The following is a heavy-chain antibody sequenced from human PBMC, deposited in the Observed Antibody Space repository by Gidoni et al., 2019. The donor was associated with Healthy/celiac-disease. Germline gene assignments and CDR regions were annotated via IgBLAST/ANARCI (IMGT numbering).Heavy chain of an antibody. V-gene: IGHV3-21*01. CDR3: ARDITYDSSGYFMVGDAFDI. D-gene: IGHD3-22*01. CDR1: GFPFSSYS. J-gene: IGHJ3*02. Sequence: EVQLVESGGGLVKPGGSLRLSCAASGFPFSSYSMNWVRQAPGKGLELVSSISSSSSYIYYADSVKGRVTISRDNAKNSLYLQMNSLRAEDTAVYYCARDITYDSSGYFMVGDAFDIWGQGTMVTVSS. CDR2: ISSSSSYI.